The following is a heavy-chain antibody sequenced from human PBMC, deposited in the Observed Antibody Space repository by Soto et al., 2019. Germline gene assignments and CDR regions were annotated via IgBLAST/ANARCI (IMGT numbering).Heavy chain of an antibody. CDR1: GYAFTTYG. CDR2: SSAHNGNT. V-gene: IGHV1-18*01. D-gene: IGHD1-1*01. J-gene: IGHJ4*02. CDR3: ARGRYGDY. Sequence: QVHLVQSGAEVKKPGASVKVSCQGSGYAFTTYGITWVRQAPGQGLEWMGCSSAHNGNTNYAQKLQGRVTVTIDTSTSTAYRELRSLRQDGTAVYYCARGRYGDYWGQGALVTVSS.